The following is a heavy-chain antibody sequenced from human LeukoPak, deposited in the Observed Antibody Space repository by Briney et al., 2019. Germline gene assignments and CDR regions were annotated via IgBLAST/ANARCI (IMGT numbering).Heavy chain of an antibody. D-gene: IGHD2-15*01. Sequence: PGGSLRLSCAASGFTFSSYAMHWVRQAPGNGLEWVAVISYDGSNKYYADSVKGRFTISRDNSKNTLYLQMNSLRAEDTAVYYCAIAPVVVVAAHDYWGQGTLVTVSS. CDR2: ISYDGSNK. CDR1: GFTFSSYA. CDR3: AIAPVVVVAAHDY. V-gene: IGHV3-30*01. J-gene: IGHJ4*02.